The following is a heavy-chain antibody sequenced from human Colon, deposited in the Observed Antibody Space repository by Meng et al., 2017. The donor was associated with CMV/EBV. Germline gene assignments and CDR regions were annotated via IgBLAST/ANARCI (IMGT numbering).Heavy chain of an antibody. CDR3: AKGSANSRPYYFDY. CDR1: GFTFTNYA. CDR2: ITDSGGDT. Sequence: GESLEISWAASGFTFTNYAMSWVRQAPGKGLEWVSAITDSGGDTYHADSVKGRFTISRDNSKNTLSLQMNSLRAEDTAVYYCAKGSANSRPYYFDYWGQGTLVTVSS. V-gene: IGHV3-23*01. J-gene: IGHJ4*02. D-gene: IGHD3-3*01.